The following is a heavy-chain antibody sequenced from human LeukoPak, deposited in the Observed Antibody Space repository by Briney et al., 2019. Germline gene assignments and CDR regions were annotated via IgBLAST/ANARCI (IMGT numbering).Heavy chain of an antibody. CDR2: VSPSGDIT. J-gene: IGHJ2*01. V-gene: IGHV3-23*01. CDR3: AKDTDWGPFDL. CDR1: GFIFEDYG. D-gene: IGHD7-27*01. Sequence: GGSLRLSCAASGFIFEDYGMDWVRQAPGMGLEWVSGVSPSGDITYYADSVKGRFAISRDNSRNTVYFQLNSLRADDTAVYYCAKDTDWGPFDLWGRGTLVTVSS.